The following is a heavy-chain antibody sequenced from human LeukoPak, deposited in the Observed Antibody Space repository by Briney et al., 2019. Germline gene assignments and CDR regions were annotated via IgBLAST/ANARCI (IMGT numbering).Heavy chain of an antibody. Sequence: SETLSLTYTVSGGSISSYYWSWIRQPAGKGLEWIGRIYTSGSTNYNPSLKSRVTISVDTSKNQFSLKLSSVTAADTAVYFCARGPYSYDSSGAFDIWGQGTMVTVSS. D-gene: IGHD3-22*01. CDR1: GGSISSYY. CDR3: ARGPYSYDSSGAFDI. V-gene: IGHV4-4*07. J-gene: IGHJ3*02. CDR2: IYTSGST.